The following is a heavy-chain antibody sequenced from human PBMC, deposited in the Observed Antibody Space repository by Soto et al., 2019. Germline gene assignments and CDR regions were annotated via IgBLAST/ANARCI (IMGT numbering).Heavy chain of an antibody. CDR1: GFTFSDYY. CDR3: ARDRRAGTYYYYGMDV. CDR2: ISSSGSTI. Sequence: GGSLRLSCAASGFTFSDYYMSWIRQAPGKGLEWVSYISSSGSTIYYADSVKGRFTISRDNAKNSLYLQMNSLRAEDTAVYYCARDRRAGTYYYYGMDVWGQGTTVTVSS. D-gene: IGHD6-19*01. V-gene: IGHV3-11*01. J-gene: IGHJ6*02.